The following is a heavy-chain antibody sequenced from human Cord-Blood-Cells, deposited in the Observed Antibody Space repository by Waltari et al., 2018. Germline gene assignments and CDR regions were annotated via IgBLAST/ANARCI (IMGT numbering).Heavy chain of an antibody. CDR2: IIPIFGTA. V-gene: IGHV1-69*01. CDR1: GATFSSYA. Sequence: QVQLGQSGAEVKTPSSAVQVYCKAAGATFSSYALSSVRQAPGQGLEWMGGIIPIFGTANYAQTFQGRVTITADESTITAYMELSSLRSEDTAVYYCARSWNDNWFDPWGQGTLFTVAS. CDR3: ARSWNDNWFDP. D-gene: IGHD1-1*01. J-gene: IGHJ5*02.